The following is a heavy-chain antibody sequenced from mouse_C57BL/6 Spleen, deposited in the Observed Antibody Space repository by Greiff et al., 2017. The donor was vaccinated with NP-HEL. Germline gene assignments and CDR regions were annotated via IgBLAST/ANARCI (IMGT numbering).Heavy chain of an antibody. CDR3: ARSGYSNYDYAMDY. V-gene: IGHV1-18*01. J-gene: IGHJ4*01. CDR1: GYTFTDYN. Sequence: EVQLQQSGPELVKPGASVKIPCKASGYTFTDYNMDWVKQSHGKSLEWIGDINPNNGGTIYNQKFKGKATLTVDKSSSTAYMELRSLTSEDTAVYYFARSGYSNYDYAMDYWGQGTSVTVSS. CDR2: INPNNGGT. D-gene: IGHD2-5*01.